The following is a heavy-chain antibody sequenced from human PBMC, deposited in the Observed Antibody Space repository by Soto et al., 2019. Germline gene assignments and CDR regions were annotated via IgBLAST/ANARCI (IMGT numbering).Heavy chain of an antibody. V-gene: IGHV1-46*01. CDR1: GSTFTSYY. D-gene: IGHD1-1*01. Sequence: ASVKVSCKASGSTFTSYYMHWVRQSPGQGLEWMGIINPSGGSTSYAQKFQGRVTMTRDTSTSTVYMELSSLRSEDTAVYYCAADWKRNNLFDPWGKRTLVIVYS. J-gene: IGHJ5*02. CDR2: INPSGGST. CDR3: AADWKRNNLFDP.